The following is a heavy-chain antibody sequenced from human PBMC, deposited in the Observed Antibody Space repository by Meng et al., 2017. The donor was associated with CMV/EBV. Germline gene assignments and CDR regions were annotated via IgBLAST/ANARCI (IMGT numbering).Heavy chain of an antibody. CDR2: ISGSGGST. V-gene: IGHV3-23*01. D-gene: IGHD3-9*01. J-gene: IGHJ6*02. CDR1: GFTFSSYA. Sequence: GESLKISCAASGFTFSSYAMSWVRQAPGKGLEWVSAISGSGGSTYYADSVKGRFTISRDNSKNTLHLQMNSLRAEDTAVYYCAKERKAYYDILTADYGMDVWGQGTTVTVSS. CDR3: AKERKAYYDILTADYGMDV.